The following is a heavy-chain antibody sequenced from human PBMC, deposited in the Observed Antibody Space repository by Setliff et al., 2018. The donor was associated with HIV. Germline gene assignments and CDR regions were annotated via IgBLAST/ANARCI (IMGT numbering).Heavy chain of an antibody. D-gene: IGHD6-19*01. CDR2: IHTTGSI. CDR3: ARDGGGSGWSLGEFDF. CDR1: GGSIRTGNYY. Sequence: ASETLSLTCTVSGGSIRTGNYYWNWIRQPAGKGLEWIGHIHTTGSITYNPSLRSRVTISLDTSKNQVSLSLASVTAADTAVYYCARDGGGSGWSLGEFDFWGQGTLVTVS. J-gene: IGHJ4*02. V-gene: IGHV4-61*09.